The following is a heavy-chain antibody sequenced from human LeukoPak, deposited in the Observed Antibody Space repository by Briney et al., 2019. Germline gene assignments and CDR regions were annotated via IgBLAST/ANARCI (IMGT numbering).Heavy chain of an antibody. CDR2: ISTAGDT. D-gene: IGHD6-19*01. Sequence: PGGSLRLSCASSGFTFSNYDMLWVHQAAGKGLEWVSAISTAGDTYYPGSEKGRFTISRGNAKNSLYLQMRGLRVDDTAVYYCVRAPPATGWLVDHWGQGTLVTVSS. J-gene: IGHJ4*02. V-gene: IGHV3-13*04. CDR3: VRAPPATGWLVDH. CDR1: GFTFSNYD.